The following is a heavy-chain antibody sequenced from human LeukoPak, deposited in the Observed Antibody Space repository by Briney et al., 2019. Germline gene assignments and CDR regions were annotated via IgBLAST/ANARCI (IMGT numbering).Heavy chain of an antibody. Sequence: GGSLRLSCAASGFTFSSYAMSWVRQAPGKGLEWVSAISGSGGSTYYADSVKGRFTISRDNSKNTLYLQMNSLRAEDTAVYYCAKDRAYSSGWRGPYYFDYWGQGTLVTVSS. CDR1: GFTFSSYA. D-gene: IGHD6-19*01. J-gene: IGHJ4*02. CDR3: AKDRAYSSGWRGPYYFDY. V-gene: IGHV3-23*01. CDR2: ISGSGGST.